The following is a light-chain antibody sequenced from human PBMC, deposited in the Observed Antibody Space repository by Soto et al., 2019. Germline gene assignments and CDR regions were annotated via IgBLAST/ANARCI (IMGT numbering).Light chain of an antibody. CDR1: SGSIASNY. Sequence: NFMLTQPHSVSESPGKTVTISCTRSSGSIASNYVQWYQQRPGSAPTTVIYEDNQRPSGVPDRFSGSIDSSSNSASLTISGLKTEDEADYCCQSYDSHVVFGGGTKLTVL. J-gene: IGLJ2*01. CDR2: EDN. V-gene: IGLV6-57*03. CDR3: QSYDSHVV.